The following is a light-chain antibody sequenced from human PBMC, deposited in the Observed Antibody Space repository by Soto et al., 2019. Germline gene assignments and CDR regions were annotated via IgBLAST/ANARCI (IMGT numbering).Light chain of an antibody. J-gene: IGKJ2*01. V-gene: IGKV2-28*01. CDR2: LGS. Sequence: DIVMTQSPLSLPVTPGEPASISCRSSQSLLHSNGYNYLDWYLQKPGQSPQLLIYLGSNRASGVPVRFSGSGSGTDFTLKISRVEAEDVGDYYCMQALQTPLTFGQGTKLEIK. CDR3: MQALQTPLT. CDR1: QSLLHSNGYNY.